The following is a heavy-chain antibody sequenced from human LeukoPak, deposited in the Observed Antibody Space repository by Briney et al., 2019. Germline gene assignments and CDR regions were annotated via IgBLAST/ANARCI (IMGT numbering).Heavy chain of an antibody. CDR2: INSDGSST. Sequence: GGSLRLSCAASGFTFSSYWMHWVRQAPGKGLVWVSRINSDGSSTSYADSVKGRFTISRDNAKNMLYLQMNSLRAEDTAVYYCARPAQQWPVPNWFDPWGQGTLVTVSS. J-gene: IGHJ5*02. V-gene: IGHV3-74*01. CDR3: ARPAQQWPVPNWFDP. D-gene: IGHD6-19*01. CDR1: GFTFSSYW.